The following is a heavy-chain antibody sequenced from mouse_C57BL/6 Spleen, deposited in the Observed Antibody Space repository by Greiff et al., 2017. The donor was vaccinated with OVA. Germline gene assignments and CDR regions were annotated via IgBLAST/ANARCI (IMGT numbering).Heavy chain of an antibody. Sequence: VQLQQSGPELVKPGASVKISCKASGYAFSSSWMNWVKQRPGQGLEWIGRIYPGDGDTNYNGKFKGKATLTADKSSSTAYIQLSSLTSEDSAVYFCAREDYGSSYVPYYYAMDYWGQGTSVTVSS. CDR1: GYAFSSSW. D-gene: IGHD1-1*01. CDR2: IYPGDGDT. CDR3: AREDYGSSYVPYYYAMDY. J-gene: IGHJ4*01. V-gene: IGHV1-82*01.